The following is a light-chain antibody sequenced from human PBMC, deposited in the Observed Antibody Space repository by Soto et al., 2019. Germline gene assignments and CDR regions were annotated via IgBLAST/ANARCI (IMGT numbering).Light chain of an antibody. CDR3: SSYAGSSNV. CDR1: SSDVGGYNY. V-gene: IGLV2-8*01. Sequence: QSVLTRPPSASGSPGQSVAISCTGTSSDVGGYNYVSWYQQHPGKAPKLMIYEVNKRPSGVPDRFSGSKSGNTASLTVSGLQAEDEADYYCSSYAGSSNVFGTGTKV. CDR2: EVN. J-gene: IGLJ1*01.